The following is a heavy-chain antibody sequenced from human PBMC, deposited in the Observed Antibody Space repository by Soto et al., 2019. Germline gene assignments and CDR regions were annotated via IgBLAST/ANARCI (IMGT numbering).Heavy chain of an antibody. CDR1: GFSLNINGVA. Sequence: QITLKESGRTLVKPTQTLTLTCTFSGFSLNINGVAVGCIRQPPGEALEWLALIYWDDDKRYSPSLKTRLSITKDTSKNQVVLTMTDMDPIDTGTYYCARHYSGSYFRYWGQGALVTVSP. J-gene: IGHJ4*02. V-gene: IGHV2-5*02. CDR2: IYWDDDK. CDR3: ARHYSGSYFRY. D-gene: IGHD1-26*01.